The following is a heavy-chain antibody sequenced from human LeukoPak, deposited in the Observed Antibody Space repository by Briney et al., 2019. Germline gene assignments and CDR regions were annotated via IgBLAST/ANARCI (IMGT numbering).Heavy chain of an antibody. D-gene: IGHD3-22*01. J-gene: IGHJ4*02. Sequence: GASVKVSCKASGYIFTNYGINWVRQAPGQGLEWMRWISAYSGNTNYAQKLQGRVTMTTDTSTSTAYMELRSLRSDDTAVYYCARGAYDGSGYYYSLDHWGQGTLVTVSS. V-gene: IGHV1-18*01. CDR3: ARGAYDGSGYYYSLDH. CDR2: ISAYSGNT. CDR1: GYIFTNYG.